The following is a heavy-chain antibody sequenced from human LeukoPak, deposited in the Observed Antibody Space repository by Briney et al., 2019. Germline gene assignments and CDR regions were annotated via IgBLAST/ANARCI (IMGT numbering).Heavy chain of an antibody. CDR1: GFTFSSYW. V-gene: IGHV3-74*01. J-gene: IGHJ4*02. CDR2: LNSDGSST. D-gene: IGHD2-21*02. Sequence: PGGSLRLSCAASGFTFSSYWMHWVRQAPGKGLVGVSRLNSDGSSTSYADSVKGRFTISRDNAKNTLYLQMNSLRAEDTAVYYCARSSRGDAINFDYWGQGTLVTVSS. CDR3: ARSSRGDAINFDY.